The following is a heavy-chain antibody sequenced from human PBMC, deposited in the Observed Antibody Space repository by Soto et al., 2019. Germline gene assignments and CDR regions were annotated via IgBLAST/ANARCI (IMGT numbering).Heavy chain of an antibody. J-gene: IGHJ5*02. D-gene: IGHD6-19*01. V-gene: IGHV3-33*01. CDR2: IWYDGSNK. CDR1: GFTFSSYG. CDR3: ARVPHAYSSGEGWFDP. Sequence: QVQLVESGGGVVQPGRSLRLSCAASGFTFSSYGMHWVRQAPGKGLEWVAVIWYDGSNKYYADSVKGRFTISRDNSKNTLYLQMNSLRAEDTAVYYWARVPHAYSSGEGWFDPWGQGTLVTVSS.